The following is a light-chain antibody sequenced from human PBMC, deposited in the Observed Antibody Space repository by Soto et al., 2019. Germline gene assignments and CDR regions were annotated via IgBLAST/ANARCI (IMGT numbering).Light chain of an antibody. CDR2: ATS. J-gene: IGKJ1*01. CDR1: QSVSSTY. V-gene: IGKV3-20*01. Sequence: EIVLTQSPGTLSLSPGERASLSCRASQSVSSTYLAWYQQKPGQAPRLLMYATSTRATGIPDRFSGSGSGTDFTLTISRLEPEDFEVYYCQHYGSSLWTFGQGTNVEIK. CDR3: QHYGSSLWT.